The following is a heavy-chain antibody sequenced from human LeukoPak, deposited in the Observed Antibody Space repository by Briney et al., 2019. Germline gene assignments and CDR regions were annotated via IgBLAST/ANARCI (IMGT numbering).Heavy chain of an antibody. CDR1: GGSISSYY. J-gene: IGHJ4*02. CDR3: ARLEASTVHFDY. D-gene: IGHD2-15*01. Sequence: SETLSLTCTVSGGSISSYYWSWIRQPPGKGLEWIGYIYYSGSTNYNPSLKSRVTISVDTSKSQFSLKLSSVTAADTAVYFCARLEASTVHFDYWAREPWSPSPQ. V-gene: IGHV4-59*08. CDR2: IYYSGST.